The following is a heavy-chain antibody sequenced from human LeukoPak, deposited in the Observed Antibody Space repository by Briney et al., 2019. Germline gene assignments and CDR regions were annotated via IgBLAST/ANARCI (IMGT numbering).Heavy chain of an antibody. D-gene: IGHD4-11*01. CDR3: ARVRYYSNVYYYMDV. CDR2: IYTSGST. V-gene: IGHV4-4*07. CDR1: GDSISNYY. Sequence: SETLSLTCTVSGDSISNYYWSWIRQPAGKGLEWIGRIYTSGSTNYNPSLKSRVTMSVDTSKNQLSLKLSSVTAADTAVYYCARVRYYSNVYYYMDVWGKGTTVTVSS. J-gene: IGHJ6*03.